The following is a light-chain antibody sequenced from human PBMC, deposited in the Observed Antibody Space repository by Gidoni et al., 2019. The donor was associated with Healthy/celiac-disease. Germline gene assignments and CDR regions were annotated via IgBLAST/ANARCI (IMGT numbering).Light chain of an antibody. CDR2: GAS. J-gene: IGKJ3*01. CDR3: QQYGSSPC. CDR1: QSVSSSY. Sequence: EIVLTSPPGTLSLSPGYRATLSCRASQSVSSSYLAWYQQKPGQAPRLLIYGASSRATGIPDRFSGSGSGTDFTLTISRLEPEDFAVYYCQQYGSSPCFGPGTKVDIK. V-gene: IGKV3-20*01.